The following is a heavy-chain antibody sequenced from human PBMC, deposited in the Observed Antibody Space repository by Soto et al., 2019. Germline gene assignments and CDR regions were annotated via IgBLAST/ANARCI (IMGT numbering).Heavy chain of an antibody. CDR3: ARVTTVTTDYFDY. CDR2: IWYDGSNK. V-gene: IGHV3-33*01. D-gene: IGHD4-17*01. Sequence: GGSLRLSCAASGFTFSSYGMHWVRQAPGKGLEWVAVIWYDGSNKYYADSVKGRFTISRDNSKNTLYLQMNSLRAEDTAVYYCARVTTVTTDYFDYWGQGTLVTVSS. J-gene: IGHJ4*02. CDR1: GFTFSSYG.